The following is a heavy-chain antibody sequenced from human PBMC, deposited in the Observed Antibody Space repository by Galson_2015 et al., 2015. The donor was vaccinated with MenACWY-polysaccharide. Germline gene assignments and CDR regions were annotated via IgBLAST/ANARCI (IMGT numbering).Heavy chain of an antibody. V-gene: IGHV4-61*05. J-gene: IGHJ5*01. CDR3: ARRYSHGANSFDS. D-gene: IGHD5-18*01. CDR1: GGSISSSSYY. CDR2: ISDSGST. Sequence: SETLSLTCTVSGGSISSSSYYWGWIRQPPGKGLEWFGHISDSGSTTYNPSLRSRVTISVDTSKNQFSLKLTSVTAADTAVYYCARRYSHGANSFDSWGQGTLVTVSS.